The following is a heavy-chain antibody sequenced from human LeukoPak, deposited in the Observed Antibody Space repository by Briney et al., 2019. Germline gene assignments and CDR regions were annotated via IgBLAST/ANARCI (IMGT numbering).Heavy chain of an antibody. Sequence: PGGSLRLSRAASGFTFRSYAMHWVRQAPGKGLAYVSAISSNGGSTYYANSVKGRFTISRDNSKNTLYLQMGSLRAEDMAVYYCARDPSWNSPHFDYWGQGTLVTVSS. CDR2: ISSNGGST. D-gene: IGHD1-7*01. CDR3: ARDPSWNSPHFDY. CDR1: GFTFRSYA. J-gene: IGHJ4*02. V-gene: IGHV3-64*01.